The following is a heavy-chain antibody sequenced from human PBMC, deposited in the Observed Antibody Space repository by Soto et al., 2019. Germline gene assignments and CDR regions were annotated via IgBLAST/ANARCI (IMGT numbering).Heavy chain of an antibody. V-gene: IGHV1-69*06. Sequence: SVKVSCKASGGTFSSYAISWVRQAPGQGLEWMGGIIPIFGTTNYAQKFQGRVTITADTSTSTAYMELSSLRSEHTAVYYCAGDVCGGASLYYYYYKDVWGQGTTVTVS. CDR2: IIPIFGTT. J-gene: IGHJ6*02. CDR3: AGDVCGGASLYYYYYKDV. CDR1: GGTFSSYA. D-gene: IGHD2-21*01.